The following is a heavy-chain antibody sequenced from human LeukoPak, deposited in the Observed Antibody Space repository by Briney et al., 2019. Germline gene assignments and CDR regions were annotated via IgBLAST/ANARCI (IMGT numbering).Heavy chain of an antibody. D-gene: IGHD2-2*01. V-gene: IGHV4-39*07. CDR1: GGSISSSSYY. J-gene: IGHJ5*02. CDR3: ARFESTSGRGFDP. Sequence: SETLSLTCTVSGGSISSSSYYWGWIRQPPGKGLEWIGSIYYSGSTYYNPSLKSRVTISLDTSKNQFSLNLRSVTAADTAVYYCARFESTSGRGFDPWGQGTLVTVSS. CDR2: IYYSGST.